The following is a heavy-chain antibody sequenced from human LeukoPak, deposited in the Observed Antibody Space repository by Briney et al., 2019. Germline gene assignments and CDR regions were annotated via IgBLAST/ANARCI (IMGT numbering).Heavy chain of an antibody. CDR2: ISGGGEST. CDR1: GFTFSSYS. J-gene: IGHJ6*03. Sequence: GGSLRLSCTVSGFTFSSYSMSWVRQAPGKGLEWVSDISGGGESTNYADSVKGRFTISRDNAKNSVYLHMNSLRAEDTALYYCARLSAYYYGSYFYYYMDVWGKGTTVTVSS. CDR3: ARLSAYYYGSYFYYYMDV. V-gene: IGHV3-48*04. D-gene: IGHD3-10*01.